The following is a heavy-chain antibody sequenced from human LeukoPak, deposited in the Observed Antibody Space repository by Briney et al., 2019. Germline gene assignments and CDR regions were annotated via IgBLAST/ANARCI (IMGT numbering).Heavy chain of an antibody. CDR1: GGSISRGDYY. V-gene: IGHV4-30-4*01. CDR2: IYHSGST. CDR3: AGSPDTLTTFDY. Sequence: SETLSLTCTVSGGSISRGDYYWGWIRQPPGKGLEWIGSIYHSGSTYYNPSLKSRLTISVDTSKNQFSLKLSSVTAADTAVYYCAGSPDTLTTFDYWGQGTLVTVSS. D-gene: IGHD4-11*01. J-gene: IGHJ4*02.